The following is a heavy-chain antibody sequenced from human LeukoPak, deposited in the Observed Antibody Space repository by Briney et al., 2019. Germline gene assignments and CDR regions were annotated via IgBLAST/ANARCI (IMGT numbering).Heavy chain of an antibody. V-gene: IGHV4-61*02. J-gene: IGHJ6*04. Sequence: SQTLSLTCTVSGGSISSGSYYWSWIRQPAGKGLEWIGRIYTSGSTNYNPSLKSRVTISVDTSKNQFSLKLSSVTAADTAVYYCARVYHLSTWFGGPVWGKGTTVTVSS. D-gene: IGHD3-10*01. CDR2: IYTSGST. CDR3: ARVYHLSTWFGGPV. CDR1: GGSISSGSYY.